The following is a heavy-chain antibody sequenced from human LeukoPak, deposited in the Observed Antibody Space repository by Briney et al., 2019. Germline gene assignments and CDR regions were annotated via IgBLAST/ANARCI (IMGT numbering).Heavy chain of an antibody. V-gene: IGHV3-11*01. CDR1: GFTFSDYY. CDR2: ITSSGSTI. D-gene: IGHD3-22*01. J-gene: IGHJ4*02. Sequence: GGSLRLSCAASGFTFSDYYMNWIRQAPGKGLEWVSYITSSGSTIYYADSVKGRFTISRDNAKNSLYLQMNSLRAEDTAVYYCARQMYYYDSSGFDYWGQGTLVTVSS. CDR3: ARQMYYYDSSGFDY.